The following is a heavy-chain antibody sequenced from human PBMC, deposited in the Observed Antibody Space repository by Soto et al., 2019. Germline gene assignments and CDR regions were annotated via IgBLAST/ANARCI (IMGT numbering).Heavy chain of an antibody. CDR2: INHSGST. D-gene: IGHD3-3*01. Sequence: PSETLSLTCAVYGGSFSGYYWSWIRQPPGKGLEWIGEINHSGSTNYNPSLKSRVTISVDTSKNQFSLKLSSVTAADTAVYYCARGSPNDFWSGYHDRYDYWGQGTLVTVSS. CDR3: ARGSPNDFWSGYHDRYDY. J-gene: IGHJ4*02. V-gene: IGHV4-34*01. CDR1: GGSFSGYY.